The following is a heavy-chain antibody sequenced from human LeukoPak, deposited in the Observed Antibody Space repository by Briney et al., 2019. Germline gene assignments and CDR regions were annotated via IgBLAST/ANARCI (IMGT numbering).Heavy chain of an antibody. CDR1: GFTFDDYA. D-gene: IGHD2-15*01. V-gene: IGHV3-9*01. J-gene: IGHJ4*01. CDR3: VKDISIGVAIFTRGFDA. Sequence: PGRSLRLSCAASGFTFDDYAMHWVRQGPGKGLEWVSGINWDGDNIAYADSVKGRFTISRDNGRNSLYLQMNSLRPGDTAFYYCVKDISIGVAIFTRGFDAWGPGTLVTVSS. CDR2: INWDGDNI.